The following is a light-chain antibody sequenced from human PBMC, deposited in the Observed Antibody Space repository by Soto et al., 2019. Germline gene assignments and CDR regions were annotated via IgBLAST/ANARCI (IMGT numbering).Light chain of an antibody. J-gene: IGKJ1*01. Sequence: VMLQSPSPLLESPEARATLSCRASHRVSSNLAWYHQKPGQAASLLIYGASSRATGIPARFSGSGSGAEFTLTIIGLLSEEVVVYYCQQYINWPPWTFGEGTKVDI. CDR2: GAS. V-gene: IGKV3-15*01. CDR3: QQYINWPPWT. CDR1: HRVSSN.